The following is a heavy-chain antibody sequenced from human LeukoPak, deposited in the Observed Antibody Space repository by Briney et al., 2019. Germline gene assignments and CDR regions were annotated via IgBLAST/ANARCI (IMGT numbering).Heavy chain of an antibody. Sequence: GGSLRLSCAASGFTFSSYWMSWVRQAPGKGLEWVANVKQDGSEKYYVDSVKGRFTISRDNAKNSLYLQMNSLRADDTAVYYCARELQLERLAFGKEGSAFDYWGQGTLVIVSS. CDR3: ARELQLERLAFGKEGSAFDY. CDR1: GFTFSSYW. D-gene: IGHD1-1*01. J-gene: IGHJ4*02. CDR2: VKQDGSEK. V-gene: IGHV3-7*01.